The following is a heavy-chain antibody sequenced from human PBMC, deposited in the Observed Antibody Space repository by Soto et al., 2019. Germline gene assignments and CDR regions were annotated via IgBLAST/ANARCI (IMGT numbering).Heavy chain of an antibody. V-gene: IGHV4-39*01. CDR3: ARRPIFHQDNWFDP. CDR2: IYYSGST. J-gene: IGHJ5*02. D-gene: IGHD3-9*01. CDR1: GGSISSSSYY. Sequence: QLQLQESGPGLVKPSATLSLTCTVSGGSISSSSYYWGWIRQPPGKGLEWIGSIYYSGSTYYNPSLKSRVTISVDTSKNQLSLKLSSVTAADTAVYYCARRPIFHQDNWFDPWGQGTLVTVSS.